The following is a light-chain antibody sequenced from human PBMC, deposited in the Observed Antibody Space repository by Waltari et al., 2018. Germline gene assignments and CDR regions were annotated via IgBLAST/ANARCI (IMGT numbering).Light chain of an antibody. CDR2: RNN. CDR1: SSNIGSNY. V-gene: IGLV1-47*01. CDR3: AAWDDSYVV. J-gene: IGLJ2*01. Sequence: QSVLTQPPSASRTPGQRVTISCSGSSSNIGSNYVYWYQQLPGTAPKLLIYRNNQRPSGVPDRFSGSKSGTSASLAISGLRSEDEADYYCAAWDDSYVVFGGGTKLTVL.